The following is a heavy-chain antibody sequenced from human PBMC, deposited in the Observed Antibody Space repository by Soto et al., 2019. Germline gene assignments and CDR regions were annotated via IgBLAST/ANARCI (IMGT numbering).Heavy chain of an antibody. V-gene: IGHV3-23*01. CDR1: GFTFNNYA. Sequence: EVQLLESGGGLVQPGGSLRLSCAASGFTFNNYAMTWVRQAPGKGLEWVSAISGGGDTTSYADSVKGRFTVSRYGSKNTLYLQMSSLRAEDTALYYCAKGRGGSGSLTPRVDFWGQGTLVTVSS. D-gene: IGHD3-10*01. J-gene: IGHJ4*02. CDR3: AKGRGGSGSLTPRVDF. CDR2: ISGGGDTT.